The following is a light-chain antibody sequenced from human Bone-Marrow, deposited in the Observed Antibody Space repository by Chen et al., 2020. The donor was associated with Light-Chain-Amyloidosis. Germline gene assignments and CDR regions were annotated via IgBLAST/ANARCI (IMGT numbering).Light chain of an antibody. V-gene: IGKV3-20*01. CDR1: QTISSNY. CDR2: GSS. Sequence: EIVFTQSPGTLSLSPGEGANLSCRASQTISSNYLTRYQQKFGQAPRLLIYGSSSRATGIPDRFTGSGSGTDFTLTINRLEPEDFAMYYCQQYGTSPLTFGGGTKVEIK. J-gene: IGKJ4*01. CDR3: QQYGTSPLT.